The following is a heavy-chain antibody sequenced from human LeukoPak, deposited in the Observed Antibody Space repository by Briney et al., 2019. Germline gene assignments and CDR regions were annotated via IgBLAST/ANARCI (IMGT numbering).Heavy chain of an antibody. CDR3: ARSMAMVRGFDY. D-gene: IGHD3-10*01. V-gene: IGHV3-20*04. CDR2: VNWNGGST. J-gene: IGHJ4*02. CDR1: GFTFDDYG. Sequence: PGGSLRLSCAASGFTFDDYGMSWVRQAPGKGLEWVSGVNWNGGSTGYADSVKGRFTISRDNAKNSLYLQMNSLRAEDTALYYCARSMAMVRGFDYWGQGTLVTVSS.